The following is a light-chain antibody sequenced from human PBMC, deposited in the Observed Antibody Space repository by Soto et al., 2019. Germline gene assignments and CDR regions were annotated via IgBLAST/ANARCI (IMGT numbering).Light chain of an antibody. J-gene: IGKJ1*01. CDR1: QSVSSN. CDR2: GAS. Sequence: EIVMTQSPATLSVSPGERATLSCRASQSVSSNLAWYQQKPGQAPRLLIYGASTRATVIPAGFSGSGSGTEFTITISSLQYEDFAVYYCQQYNNWWTFGQGTKVEIK. V-gene: IGKV3-15*01. CDR3: QQYNNWWT.